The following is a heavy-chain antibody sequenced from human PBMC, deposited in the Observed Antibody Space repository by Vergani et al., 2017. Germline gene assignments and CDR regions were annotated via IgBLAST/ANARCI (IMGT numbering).Heavy chain of an antibody. D-gene: IGHD3-10*01. CDR1: GYTFTGYY. V-gene: IGHV1-2*02. CDR2: INPNSGGT. CDR3: ARVASSTPHPITMVRGVMRY. J-gene: IGHJ4*02. Sequence: QVQLVQSGAEVQKPGASVKVSCKASGYTFTGYYMHWVRQAPGQGLEWMGWINPNSGGTNYAQKFQGRVTMTRDTSISTAYMELSRLRSDDTAVYYCARVASSTPHPITMVRGVMRYWGQGTLVTVSS.